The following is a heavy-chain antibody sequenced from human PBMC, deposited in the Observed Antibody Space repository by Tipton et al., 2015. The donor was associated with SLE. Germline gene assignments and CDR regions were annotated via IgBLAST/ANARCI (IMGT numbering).Heavy chain of an antibody. CDR2: INPLSGST. V-gene: IGHV1-46*01. J-gene: IGHJ6*02. CDR3: ARSYYYGSANNGMDV. CDR1: GYTFSSYY. D-gene: IGHD3-10*01. Sequence: QLVQSGPEVKKPGASVNVSCKASGYTFSSYYMHWVRLAPGQGLEWMGIINPLSGSTNYAQKFQGRVTMTRDTSTSTVYMELSSLRSEDTAMYYCARSYYYGSANNGMDVWGQGTTVTVSS.